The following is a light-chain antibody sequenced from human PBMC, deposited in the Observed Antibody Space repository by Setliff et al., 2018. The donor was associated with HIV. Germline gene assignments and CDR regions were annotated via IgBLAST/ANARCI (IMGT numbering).Light chain of an antibody. V-gene: IGLV1-44*01. CDR1: SSNIGSNS. CDR3: GTWDDSLNGPV. CDR2: KNS. J-gene: IGLJ2*01. Sequence: QSVLTQPPSASGTPGQRVTISCSGSSSNIGSNSVNWYQQLPGTAPKVLIYKNSQRPSGVPDRFSGSKSGTSASLAISGLQSEDEADYYCGTWDDSLNGPVFGGGTQLTVL.